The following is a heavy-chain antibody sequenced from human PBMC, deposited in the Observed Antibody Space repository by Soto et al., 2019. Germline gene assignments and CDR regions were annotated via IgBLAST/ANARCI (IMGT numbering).Heavy chain of an antibody. V-gene: IGHV3-30-3*01. CDR1: GFTFGTYA. D-gene: IGHD6-19*01. CDR2: ISYDGSNK. CDR3: ARDKIGYSVGWSAQGDMDV. J-gene: IGHJ6*02. Sequence: WGSLRLSCPASGFTFGTYAIHFVRHSAFKWRVWVTGISYDGSNKYYADSVKGRFTISRDNSENTLYLQMNSLRGEDTAVYYCARDKIGYSVGWSAQGDMDVWGQGTTVTVSS.